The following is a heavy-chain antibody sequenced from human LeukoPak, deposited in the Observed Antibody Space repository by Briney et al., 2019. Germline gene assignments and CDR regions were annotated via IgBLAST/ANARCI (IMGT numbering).Heavy chain of an antibody. CDR3: ARYDSSGYSFDY. CDR2: IYYSGST. D-gene: IGHD3-22*01. V-gene: IGHV4-30-4*01. J-gene: IGHJ4*02. Sequence: SQTLSLICTVSGGSISSGDYYLSWIRQPPGKGLEWNGYIYYSGSTYYNPSLKSRVTISVDTSKNQFSLKLSSVTAADTAVYYCARYDSSGYSFDYWGQGTLVTVSS. CDR1: GGSISSGDYY.